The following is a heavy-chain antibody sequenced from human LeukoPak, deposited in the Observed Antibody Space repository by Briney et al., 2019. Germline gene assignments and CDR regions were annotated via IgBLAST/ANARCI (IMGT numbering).Heavy chain of an antibody. D-gene: IGHD3-22*01. CDR2: ISYDGSNK. CDR3: ARAQYYYDSSGYYFDY. V-gene: IGHV3-30-3*01. Sequence: GGSLRLSCAASGFTFSSYAMHWVRQAPGKGLEWVAVISYDGSNKYYADSVKGRFTISRDNSKNTLYLQMNSLRAEDTAVYYCARAQYYYDSSGYYFDYWGQGTLVTVTS. J-gene: IGHJ4*02. CDR1: GFTFSSYA.